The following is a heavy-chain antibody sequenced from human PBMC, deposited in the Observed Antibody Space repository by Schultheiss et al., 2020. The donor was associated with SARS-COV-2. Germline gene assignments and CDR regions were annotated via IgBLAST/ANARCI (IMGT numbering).Heavy chain of an antibody. CDR1: GGSFSGYY. J-gene: IGHJ5*02. Sequence: SETLSLTCAVYGGSFSGYYWSWIRQPPGKGLEWIGEINRSGSTNYNPSLKSRVTISVDTSKNQFSLKLTSVTAADTAVYYCARVGTPYSSGWTWFDPWGQGTLVTVSS. CDR3: ARVGTPYSSGWTWFDP. CDR2: INRSGST. V-gene: IGHV4-34*01. D-gene: IGHD6-19*01.